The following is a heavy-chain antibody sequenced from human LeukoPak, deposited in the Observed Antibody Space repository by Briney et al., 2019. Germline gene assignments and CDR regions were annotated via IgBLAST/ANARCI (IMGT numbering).Heavy chain of an antibody. V-gene: IGHV3-30*02. Sequence: PGGSLRLSCTTSGFTFSKYGMHWVRQAPGKGLEWMAFIRYDGSNQFYADSVKGRFTISRDNSKNTLYLQMNSLRAEDTAVYYCARSVIHSGYEFDRFDPWGQGTLVTVSS. CDR3: ARSVIHSGYEFDRFDP. CDR1: GFTFSKYG. J-gene: IGHJ5*02. CDR2: IRYDGSNQ. D-gene: IGHD5-12*01.